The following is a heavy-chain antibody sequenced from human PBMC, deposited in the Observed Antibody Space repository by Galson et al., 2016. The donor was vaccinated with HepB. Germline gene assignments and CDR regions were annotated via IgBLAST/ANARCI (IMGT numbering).Heavy chain of an antibody. CDR3: ARDRFCSILTGCEYLDY. CDR1: EFTVSSNY. V-gene: IGHV3-53*01. D-gene: IGHD3-9*01. Sequence: SLRLSCAASEFTVSSNYMSWVRQAPGKGLEWVSVIYSGGTTYYADSVKGRFTISRDNSKNTLYLQMNSLRAEDTAVYYCARDRFCSILTGCEYLDYWGQGTLVTVSS. J-gene: IGHJ4*02. CDR2: IYSGGTT.